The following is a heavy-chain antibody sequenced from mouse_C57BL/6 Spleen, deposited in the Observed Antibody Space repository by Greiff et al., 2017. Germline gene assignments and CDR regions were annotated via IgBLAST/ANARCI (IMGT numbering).Heavy chain of an antibody. V-gene: IGHV1-22*01. Sequence: VQLQQSGPELVKPGASVKMSCKASGYTFTDYNMHWVKQSHGKSLEWIGYITPNNGGTSYNQKFKGKATLTVNKSSSTAYMELRSLTSEDSAVYYCARGTTVVAGRYYCDYWGQGTTLTVSS. CDR3: ARGTTVVAGRYYCDY. D-gene: IGHD1-1*01. CDR2: ITPNNGGT. J-gene: IGHJ2*01. CDR1: GYTFTDYN.